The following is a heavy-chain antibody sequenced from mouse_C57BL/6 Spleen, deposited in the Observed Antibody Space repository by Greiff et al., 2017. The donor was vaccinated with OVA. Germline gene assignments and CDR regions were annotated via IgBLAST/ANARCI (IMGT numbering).Heavy chain of an antibody. CDR2: INPNNGGT. Sequence: EVQRVESGPELVKPGASVKMSCKASGYTFTDYNMHWVKQSHGKSLEWIGYINPNNGGTSYNQKFKGKATLTVNKSSSTAYMELRSLTSEDSAVYYCARRGDEGYFDVWGTGTTVTVSS. CDR1: GYTFTDYN. V-gene: IGHV1-22*01. CDR3: ARRGDEGYFDV. J-gene: IGHJ1*03.